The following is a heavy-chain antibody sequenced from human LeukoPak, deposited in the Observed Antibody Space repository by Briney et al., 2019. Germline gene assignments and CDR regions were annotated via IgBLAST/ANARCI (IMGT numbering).Heavy chain of an antibody. D-gene: IGHD1-26*01. V-gene: IGHV3-30*04. CDR2: ISYDGSNK. J-gene: IGHJ4*02. Sequence: GGSLRLSCAASGFTFSSYAMHWVRQAPGKGLEWVAVISYDGSNKYYADSVKGRFTISRDNSKNTLYLQMNSLGAEDTAVYYCARVIGLACFDYWGQGTLVTVSS. CDR3: ARVIGLACFDY. CDR1: GFTFSSYA.